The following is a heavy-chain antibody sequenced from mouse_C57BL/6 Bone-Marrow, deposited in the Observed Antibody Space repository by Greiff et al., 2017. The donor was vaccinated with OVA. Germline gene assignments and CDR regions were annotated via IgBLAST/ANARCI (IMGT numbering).Heavy chain of an antibody. J-gene: IGHJ2*01. Sequence: EVKLVESGEGLVKPGGSLKLSCAASGFTFSSYAMSWVRQTPEKRLEWVAYISSGGDYIYYADTVKGRFTISRDNARNTLYLQMSSLKSEDTAMYYCTRGSLPYYFDYWGQGTTLTVSS. D-gene: IGHD1-1*02. CDR3: TRGSLPYYFDY. V-gene: IGHV5-9-1*02. CDR1: GFTFSSYA. CDR2: ISSGGDYI.